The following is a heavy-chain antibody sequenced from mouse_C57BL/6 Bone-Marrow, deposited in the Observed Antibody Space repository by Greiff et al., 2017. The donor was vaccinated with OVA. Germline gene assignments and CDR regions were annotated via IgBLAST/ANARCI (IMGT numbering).Heavy chain of an antibody. CDR3: ANYYNSSSYEAMDY. CDR2: INPNNGGT. CDR1: GYTFTDYY. V-gene: IGHV1-26*01. J-gene: IGHJ4*01. Sequence: EVQLQQSGPELVKPGASVKISCKASGYTFTDYYMNWVKQSHGKSLEWIGDINPNNGGTSYNQKFKGKATLTVDKSSSTAYMELRSLTSEDSADYYCANYYNSSSYEAMDYWGQGTSVTVSS. D-gene: IGHD1-1*01.